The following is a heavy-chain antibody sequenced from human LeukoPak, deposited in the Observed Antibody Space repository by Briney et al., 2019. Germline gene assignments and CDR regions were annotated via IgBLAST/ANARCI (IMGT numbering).Heavy chain of an antibody. Sequence: GGSLRLSCAASGFTFSSYAMSWVRQAPGKWLEWVSAISGSGGRTYYADSVKGWFTISRDNSKNTLYLQMNSLRAEDTAVYYCAKDDSYVVVPASEGYWGQGTLGTVSS. CDR1: GFTFSSYA. CDR3: AKDDSYVVVPASEGY. V-gene: IGHV3-23*01. J-gene: IGHJ4*02. D-gene: IGHD2-2*01. CDR2: ISGSGGRT.